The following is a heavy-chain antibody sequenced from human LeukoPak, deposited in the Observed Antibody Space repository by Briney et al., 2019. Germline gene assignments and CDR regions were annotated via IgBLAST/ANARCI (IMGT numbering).Heavy chain of an antibody. D-gene: IGHD1-1*01. CDR1: GYRFTSYW. J-gene: IGHJ3*02. CDR3: ARWDRDNEDAFDI. CDR2: IYPGDSDT. Sequence: GESLKISCKGSGYRFTSYWIVWVRQMPGKGLEWMGIIYPGDSDTRYSPSFQGQVTISADKSISTAYLQRSSLKASDTAMYYCARWDRDNEDAFDIWGQGTMVTVSS. V-gene: IGHV5-51*01.